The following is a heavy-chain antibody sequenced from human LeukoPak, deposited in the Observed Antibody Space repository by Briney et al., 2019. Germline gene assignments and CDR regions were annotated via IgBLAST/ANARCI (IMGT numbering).Heavy chain of an antibody. CDR1: GGSISSSSYY. D-gene: IGHD3-16*01. CDR2: IYYSGST. Sequence: SETLSLTCTVSGGSISSSSYYWGWIRQPPGKGLEWIGSIYYSGSTYYNPSLKSRVTISVDTSKNQFSLKLSSVTAADTAVYYCVRSGANGGSYWGQGTLVTVSS. V-gene: IGHV4-39*07. CDR3: VRSGANGGSY. J-gene: IGHJ4*02.